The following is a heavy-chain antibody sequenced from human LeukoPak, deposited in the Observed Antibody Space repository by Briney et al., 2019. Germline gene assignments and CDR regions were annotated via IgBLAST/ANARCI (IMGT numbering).Heavy chain of an antibody. J-gene: IGHJ6*03. Sequence: GGSLRLSCAASGFTFSSYSMNWVRQAPGKGLEWVSSISSSSSYIYYADSVKGRFTISRDNAKNSLYLQMNSLRAEDTAVYYCARDPRRDGYNLDYYYYMDVWGKGTTVTVSS. CDR1: GFTFSSYS. CDR3: ARDPRRDGYNLDYYYYMDV. V-gene: IGHV3-21*01. D-gene: IGHD5-24*01. CDR2: ISSSSSYI.